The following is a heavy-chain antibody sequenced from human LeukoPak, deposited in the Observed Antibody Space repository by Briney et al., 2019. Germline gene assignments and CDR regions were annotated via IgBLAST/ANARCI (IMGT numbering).Heavy chain of an antibody. D-gene: IGHD2-21*02. Sequence: GGSLRLSCAASGFTFSSYDMSWARQAPGEGLEGVSVIYSGGSTYYADSVKGRFTISRDNSKNTLYRQMNSLRAEDTGLYHCAKDGTGCGRDCYTGYWGPGTLVTVSS. CDR3: AKDGTGCGRDCYTGY. CDR1: GFTFSSYD. J-gene: IGHJ4*02. CDR2: IYSGGST. V-gene: IGHV3-23*03.